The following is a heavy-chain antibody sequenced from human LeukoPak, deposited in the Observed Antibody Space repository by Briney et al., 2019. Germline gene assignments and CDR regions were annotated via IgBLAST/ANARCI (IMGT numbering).Heavy chain of an antibody. Sequence: SQTLSLTCTVSGSSISRGGYYWSWIRQHPGKGLEWIGYISYSGNTYYNPSLKSRVTISVDTSKNQFSLNLSSVTAADTAVYYCAAWDSGYPSDDWGQGTLVTVSS. CDR3: AAWDSGYPSDD. V-gene: IGHV4-31*03. CDR1: GSSISRGGYY. D-gene: IGHD5-12*01. CDR2: ISYSGNT. J-gene: IGHJ4*02.